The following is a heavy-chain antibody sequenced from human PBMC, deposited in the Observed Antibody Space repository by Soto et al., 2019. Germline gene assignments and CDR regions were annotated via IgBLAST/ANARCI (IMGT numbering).Heavy chain of an antibody. Sequence: QAQLVQSGAEVKKPGSSVKVSCKASGGTFNRETFSWVRQAPGQGLQWMGRIIPVLDVTEYPQNFQGRVTITADTSTSTVYLALSGLGSDYTAVYYCARGGKLVGDLDVWGKGTPVIVSS. D-gene: IGHD6-6*01. CDR3: ARGGKLVGDLDV. V-gene: IGHV1-69*02. J-gene: IGHJ6*04. CDR1: GGTFNRET. CDR2: IIPVLDVT.